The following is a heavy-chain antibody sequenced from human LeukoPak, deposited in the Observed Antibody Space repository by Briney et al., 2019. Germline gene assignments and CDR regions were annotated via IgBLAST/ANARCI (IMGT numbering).Heavy chain of an antibody. Sequence: ASVKVSCKASGYTFTSYGISWVRQAPGQGLEWTGWISAYNGNTNYAQKLQGRVTMTTDTSTSTAYMELRSLRSDDTAVYYCARLYGDYRSALLPSPYFDYWGQGTLVTVSS. CDR3: ARLYGDYRSALLPSPYFDY. CDR2: ISAYNGNT. J-gene: IGHJ4*02. V-gene: IGHV1-18*01. D-gene: IGHD4-17*01. CDR1: GYTFTSYG.